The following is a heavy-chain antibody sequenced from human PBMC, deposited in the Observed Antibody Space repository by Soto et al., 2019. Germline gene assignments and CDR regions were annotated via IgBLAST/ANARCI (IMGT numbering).Heavy chain of an antibody. J-gene: IGHJ4*02. CDR2: IQKSGSS. V-gene: IGHV4-31*03. CDR3: ARVPFPYYYGSGSYFYFDS. Sequence: QVQLQESGPGLVKPSQTLSLTCTVSNDSISSSGYYWSWIRQHPGKGLKWIGYIQKSGSSFYNPSLKSRVTISIDTSKNQFSLKLSSVTAADTAVYYCARVPFPYYYGSGSYFYFDSWGQGTLVTVSS. D-gene: IGHD3-10*01. CDR1: NDSISSSGYY.